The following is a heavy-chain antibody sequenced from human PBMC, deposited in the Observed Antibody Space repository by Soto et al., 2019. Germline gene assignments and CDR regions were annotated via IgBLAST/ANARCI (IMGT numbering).Heavy chain of an antibody. Sequence: QVQLVESGGGVVQPGRSLRLSCAASGFTFSSYGMPWVRQAPGKGLEWVAVISYDGSNKYYADSVKGRFTISRDNSKNTLFLQMNSLRAEDTAMYYCAKLSGSGYPTTLDYWGQGTLVTVSS. V-gene: IGHV3-30*18. CDR1: GFTFSSYG. D-gene: IGHD3-22*01. CDR3: AKLSGSGYPTTLDY. J-gene: IGHJ4*02. CDR2: ISYDGSNK.